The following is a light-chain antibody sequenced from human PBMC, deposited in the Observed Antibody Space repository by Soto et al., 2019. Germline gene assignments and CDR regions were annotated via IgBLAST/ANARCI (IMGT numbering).Light chain of an antibody. Sequence: DIQMTQSPSSLSASVGDRVTITCRASQSISSYLNWYQQKPGKAPKRLIYAASSLQSGVPSRFSGSGSGTDFTLTISSLQPEDFATYYCQQSYSTPRGFTFGPGTKVDIK. V-gene: IGKV1-39*01. CDR3: QQSYSTPRGFT. CDR1: QSISSY. J-gene: IGKJ3*01. CDR2: AAS.